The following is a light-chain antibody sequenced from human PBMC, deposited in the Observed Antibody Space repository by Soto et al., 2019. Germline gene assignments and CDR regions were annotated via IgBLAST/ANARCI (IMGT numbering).Light chain of an antibody. V-gene: IGLV1-40*01. CDR2: GNT. Sequence: VLTQPPSVSGAPGQRVTISCTGSSSNIGAGYDVHWYQQLPGTAPKLLIYGNTNRPSGVPDRFSASKSGTSASLAITGLQDEDEADYYCQPYDNSLSGFYLFGTGTKVTVL. CDR1: SSNIGAGYD. J-gene: IGLJ1*01. CDR3: QPYDNSLSGFYL.